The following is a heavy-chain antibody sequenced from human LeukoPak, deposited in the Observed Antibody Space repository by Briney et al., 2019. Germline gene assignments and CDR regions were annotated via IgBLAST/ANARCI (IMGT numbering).Heavy chain of an antibody. D-gene: IGHD3-22*01. CDR2: ISGSGGST. V-gene: IGHV3-23*01. J-gene: IGHJ4*02. CDR3: AKVDYYDSSGYDL. Sequence: PGGSPRLSCAASGFTFSSYAMSWVRQAPGKGLEWVSAISGSGGSTYYADSVKGRFTISRDNSKNTLYLQMNSLRAEDTAVYYCAKVDYYDSSGYDLWGQGTLVTVSS. CDR1: GFTFSSYA.